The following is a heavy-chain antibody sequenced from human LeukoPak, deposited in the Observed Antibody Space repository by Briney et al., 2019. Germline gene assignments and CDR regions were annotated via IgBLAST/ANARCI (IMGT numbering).Heavy chain of an antibody. CDR3: ARDLGPTVAFDAFDI. Sequence: PSQTLSLTCTVSGGSISSGDYYWSWIRQPPGKGLEWIGYIYYSGSTYYNPSLNSRVTISEDTSNNQFSLKLSSVTAADTAVYYCARDLGPTVAFDAFDIWGQGTMVTVSS. J-gene: IGHJ3*02. D-gene: IGHD4-23*01. CDR1: GGSISSGDYY. CDR2: IYYSGST. V-gene: IGHV4-30-4*08.